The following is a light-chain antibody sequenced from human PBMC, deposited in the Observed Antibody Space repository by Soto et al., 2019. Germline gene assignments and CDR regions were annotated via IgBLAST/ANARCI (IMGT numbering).Light chain of an antibody. V-gene: IGKV3-15*01. J-gene: IGKJ2*01. CDR2: GAS. CDR1: QSVSSN. Sequence: DRVMTQSAATLSESPGERATLSCRASQSVSSNLAWYQQKPGQAPRLLIYGASTRATGIPARFSGSGSGTEFTLTISSLQSEDFAVYYCQQYNNWPPYTFGQGTKVDIK. CDR3: QQYNNWPPYT.